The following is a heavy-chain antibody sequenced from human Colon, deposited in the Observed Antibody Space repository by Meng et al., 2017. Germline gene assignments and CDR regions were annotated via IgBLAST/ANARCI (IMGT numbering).Heavy chain of an antibody. D-gene: IGHD2-8*01. V-gene: IGHV4-4*02. CDR3: ARGGGCVNGVCGSLDY. CDR2: IHPSGGT. J-gene: IGHJ4*02. Sequence: VPLQNPGLPLVNPSRTPPHTSRVSRGYITTNNWWSCVRHPPGKVLEWIGEIHPSGGTNYNPSLKSRVTMSIDNSKRQFSLNLSSVTAADTAVYYCARGGGCVNGVCGSLDYWGQGTLVTVSS. CDR1: RGYITTNNW.